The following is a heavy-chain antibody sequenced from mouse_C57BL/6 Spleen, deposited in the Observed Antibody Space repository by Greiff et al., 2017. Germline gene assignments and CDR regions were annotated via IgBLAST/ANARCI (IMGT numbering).Heavy chain of an antibody. V-gene: IGHV1-54*01. CDR2: INPGSGGT. CDR3: ATSYDGYYGY. CDR1: GYAFTNYL. J-gene: IGHJ2*01. D-gene: IGHD2-3*01. Sequence: QVQLKESGAELVRPGTSVKVSCKASGYAFTNYLIEWVKQRPGQGLEWIGVINPGSGGTNYNEKFKGKATLTADKSSSTAYMQLSSLTSEDSAVYVCATSYDGYYGYWGQGTTLTVSS.